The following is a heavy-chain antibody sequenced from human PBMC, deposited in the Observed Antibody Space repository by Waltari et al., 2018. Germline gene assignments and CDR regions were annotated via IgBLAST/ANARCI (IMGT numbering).Heavy chain of an antibody. CDR2: IKGDGSRK. V-gene: IGHV3-7*01. CDR1: GFRFSHYC. J-gene: IGHJ3*02. D-gene: IGHD3-22*01. CDR3: ARDDSSSGSYDAFDI. Sequence: EVQLVESGGGLVQPGGSLRLSCAASGFRFSHYCMSWARPAPGKGLEWVADIKGDGSRKYYLDSVRGRFSISRDNTKNSVDLQMNSLRAEDTAVYYCARDDSSSGSYDAFDIWGQGTMVAVSS.